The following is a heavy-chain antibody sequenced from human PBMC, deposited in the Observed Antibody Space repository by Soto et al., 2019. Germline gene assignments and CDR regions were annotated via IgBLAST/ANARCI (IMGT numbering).Heavy chain of an antibody. CDR2: IIPIFGTA. J-gene: IGHJ4*02. CDR3: ASLRFLEWPQYYFGD. CDR1: GGTFSSYA. Sequence: SVKVSCKASGGTFSSYAIRWVRPAPGQGLEWMGGIIPIFGTANYAQKFQGRVTITADESTSTAYMELSSLRSEDTAVYYCASLRFLEWPQYYFGDWGQGTLVTVSS. V-gene: IGHV1-69*13. D-gene: IGHD3-3*01.